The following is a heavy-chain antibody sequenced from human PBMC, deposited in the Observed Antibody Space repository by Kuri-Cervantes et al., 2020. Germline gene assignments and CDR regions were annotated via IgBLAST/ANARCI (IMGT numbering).Heavy chain of an antibody. V-gene: IGHV4-59*01. D-gene: IGHD4-17*01. CDR2: IYYSGST. CDR1: SGSISSYY. Sequence: SETLSLTCAVSSGSISSYYWSWIRQPPGKGLEWIGYIYYSGSTNYNPSLKSRVTISVDTSKNQFSLKLSSVTAADTAVYYCARGDGDYGDYFVDYWGQGTLVTVSS. CDR3: ARGDGDYGDYFVDY. J-gene: IGHJ4*02.